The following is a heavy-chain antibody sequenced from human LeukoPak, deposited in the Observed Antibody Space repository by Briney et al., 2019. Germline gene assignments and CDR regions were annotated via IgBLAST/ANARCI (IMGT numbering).Heavy chain of an antibody. Sequence: PGGSLRLSCAASKFTFSSYWVSWVRQAPGKGLEWVAYMNQLGNEKNYLDSVKGRFTIPRDNAKNSLYLQMTSLRAEDTAVYYCARGTYYYEFWGPGTLVTVSS. CDR1: KFTFSSYW. V-gene: IGHV3-7*04. J-gene: IGHJ4*02. CDR3: ARGTYYYEF. D-gene: IGHD3-16*01. CDR2: MNQLGNEK.